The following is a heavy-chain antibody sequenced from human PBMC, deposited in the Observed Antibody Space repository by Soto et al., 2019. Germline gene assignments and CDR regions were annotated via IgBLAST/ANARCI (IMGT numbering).Heavy chain of an antibody. CDR3: ARQHNDLWSDSPDFDY. Sequence: VQLVQSGGEVKKPGASVKVSCKASGYTFSNYGVSWVRQAPGQGLEWMGWITAYNGKTNYAHNFEGRVAMTIDTSTSTAYMELRSLRSDDTAVYYCARQHNDLWSDSPDFDYWGQGTLVTVSA. CDR1: GYTFSNYG. D-gene: IGHD3-3*01. CDR2: ITAYNGKT. V-gene: IGHV1-18*04. J-gene: IGHJ4*02.